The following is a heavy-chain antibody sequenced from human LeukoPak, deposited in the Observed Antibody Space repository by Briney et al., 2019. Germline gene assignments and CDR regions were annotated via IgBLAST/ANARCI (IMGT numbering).Heavy chain of an antibody. CDR1: GGSFSGYY. V-gene: IGHV4-34*01. CDR2: INHSGST. J-gene: IGHJ5*02. D-gene: IGHD3-16*01. Sequence: SETLSLTCAVYGGSFSGYYWSWIRQPPGKGLEWIGEINHSGSTNYNPSLKSRVTISVDTSKNQFSLKLSSVTAADTAVYYCARGLGRRPGNWFAPWGQGTLVTVSS. CDR3: ARGLGRRPGNWFAP.